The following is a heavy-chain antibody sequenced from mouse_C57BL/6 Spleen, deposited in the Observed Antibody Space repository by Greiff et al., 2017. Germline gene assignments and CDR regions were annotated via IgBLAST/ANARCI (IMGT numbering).Heavy chain of an antibody. V-gene: IGHV1-81*01. CDR1: GYTFTSYG. J-gene: IGHJ4*01. D-gene: IGHD3-2*01. CDR3: GRDDSSRMDY. CDR2: IYPRSGNT. Sequence: QVQLQHSGAELARPGASVKLSCKASGYTFTSYGISWVKQRTGQGLEWIGEIYPRSGNTYYNEKFKGKATLTADKSSSTAYMELRSLTSEDSAVYFCGRDDSSRMDYWGQGTSVTVSS.